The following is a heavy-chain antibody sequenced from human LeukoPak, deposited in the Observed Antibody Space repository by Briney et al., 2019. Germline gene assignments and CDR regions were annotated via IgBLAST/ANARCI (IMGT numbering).Heavy chain of an antibody. D-gene: IGHD6-19*01. CDR1: GGSISSSSYY. J-gene: IGHJ4*02. Sequence: SETLSLTCTVSGGSISSSSYYWGWIRQPPGKGLEWVGSIHYSGSTYYNPSLKSRLTISVDTSQNQLSLKLNSETAADTGVYYCARHAGLAVAATGFDYWGQGTLVTVSS. CDR2: IHYSGST. CDR3: ARHAGLAVAATGFDY. V-gene: IGHV4-39*01.